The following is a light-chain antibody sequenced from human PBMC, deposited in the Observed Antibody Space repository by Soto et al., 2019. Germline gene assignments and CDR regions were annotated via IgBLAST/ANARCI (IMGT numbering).Light chain of an antibody. Sequence: QFVLTQPASVSGSPGQSITISCTGTSTDVGAYDYVSWFQQHPGKAPTLIIYDVNNRPSGVSTRFSGSKSGNTASLTISGLQAEDEADYYCSSCSGLSTLYVFGTGTKLTVL. CDR3: SSCSGLSTLYV. V-gene: IGLV2-14*03. CDR1: STDVGAYDY. CDR2: DVN. J-gene: IGLJ1*01.